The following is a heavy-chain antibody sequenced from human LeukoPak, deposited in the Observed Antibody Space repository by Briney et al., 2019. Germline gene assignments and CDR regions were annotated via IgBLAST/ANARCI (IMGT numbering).Heavy chain of an antibody. CDR1: GYDFTTYW. Sequence: KDGESLKISCKASGYDFTTYWIAWVRQMPGKGLECMGIIYPDDSDTRYNPSFRGQVSISADKSTNTAYLQWSNLKAPDTAIYYCARRPAGAAGLFFDYWGQGALVSVSS. V-gene: IGHV5-51*01. CDR2: IYPDDSDT. CDR3: ARRPAGAAGLFFDY. J-gene: IGHJ4*02. D-gene: IGHD6-25*01.